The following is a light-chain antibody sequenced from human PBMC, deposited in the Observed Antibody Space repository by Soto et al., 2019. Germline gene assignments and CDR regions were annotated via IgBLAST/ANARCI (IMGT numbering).Light chain of an antibody. Sequence: QSVLTQPRSVSGSPGQSVTISCTGTSSDVGGYKFVSWYQQHPGKAPKLMIYDVSKRPSGVPDRFSGSTSGNTASLTISGLQAEDEADYYCCSYAGSYSSYNYVFGTGTKLTVL. CDR1: SSDVGGYKF. CDR3: CSYAGSYSSYNYV. J-gene: IGLJ1*01. CDR2: DVS. V-gene: IGLV2-11*01.